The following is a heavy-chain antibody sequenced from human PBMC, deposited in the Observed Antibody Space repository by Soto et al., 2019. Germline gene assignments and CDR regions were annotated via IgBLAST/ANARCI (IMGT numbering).Heavy chain of an antibody. J-gene: IGHJ6*03. Sequence: PSETLSLTCTVSGGSISSYYWSWIRQPPGKGLEWIGYIYYSGSTNYNPSLKSRVTISVDTSKNQFSLKLSSVTAADTAVYYCARMVAGSPYYYYSYMDVWGKGTTVTVSS. D-gene: IGHD6-19*01. CDR2: IYYSGST. CDR1: GGSISSYY. CDR3: ARMVAGSPYYYYSYMDV. V-gene: IGHV4-59*01.